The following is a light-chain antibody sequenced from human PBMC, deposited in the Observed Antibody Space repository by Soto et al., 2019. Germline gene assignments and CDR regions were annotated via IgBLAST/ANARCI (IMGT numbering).Light chain of an antibody. CDR1: SSNIGSNY. V-gene: IGLV1-47*01. J-gene: IGLJ3*02. CDR3: ATWDDSLSGRV. CDR2: TNN. Sequence: QSVLTQPPSASETPGQRVTISCSGSSSNIGSNYVCWYQQLPGPAPKLLIYTNNQRPSGVPDRFSGSKSDASASLAISGLRSDDEADYYCATWDDSLSGRVFGGGTKLTVL.